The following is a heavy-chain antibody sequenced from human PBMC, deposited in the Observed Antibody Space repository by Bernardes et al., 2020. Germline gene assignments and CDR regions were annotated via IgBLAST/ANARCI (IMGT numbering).Heavy chain of an antibody. CDR3: ARAHPYGSGSYRDAFDI. CDR1: GGSISSYY. D-gene: IGHD3-10*01. J-gene: IGHJ3*02. V-gene: IGHV4-59*01. Sequence: SETLSLTCTVSGGSISSYYWSWIRQPPGKGLEWIGYIYYSGSTNYNPSLKSRVTISVDTSKNQFSLKLSSVTAADTAVYYCARAHPYGSGSYRDAFDIWGQGTMVTVSS. CDR2: IYYSGST.